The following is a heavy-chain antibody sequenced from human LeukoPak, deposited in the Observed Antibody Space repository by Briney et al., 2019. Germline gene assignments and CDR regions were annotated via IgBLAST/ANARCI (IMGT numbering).Heavy chain of an antibody. CDR3: ANDQGHRGEAYSFDY. J-gene: IGHJ4*02. CDR1: GFTFSSDE. V-gene: IGHV3-48*03. Sequence: AGGSLRLSCEAAGFTFSSDEMRWVRQPAGKWRGCVSFIISGGSTIYYADYVKGRFTISRDDANNSLYLHMNSLSGEETALYSCANDQGHRGEAYSFDYWGQGAMATVSS. D-gene: IGHD3-10*01. CDR2: IISGGSTI.